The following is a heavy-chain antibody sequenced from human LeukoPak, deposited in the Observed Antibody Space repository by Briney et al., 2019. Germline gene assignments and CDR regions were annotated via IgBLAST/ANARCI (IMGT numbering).Heavy chain of an antibody. D-gene: IGHD2-21*02. V-gene: IGHV2-5*01. CDR3: AHIHLGYCDGYCPETPNNFDY. CDR1: GFSLGTSGVG. J-gene: IGHJ4*02. CDR2: IYWNDEK. Sequence: ESGPTLVNPTQTLTLTCTFSGFSLGTSGVGVGWIRQPPGKALEWLALIYWNDEKRYSPSLKNRLTITKDTSKNQVVLTMTNMDPVDTATYFCAHIHLGYCDGYCPETPNNFDYWGQGTLVTVSS.